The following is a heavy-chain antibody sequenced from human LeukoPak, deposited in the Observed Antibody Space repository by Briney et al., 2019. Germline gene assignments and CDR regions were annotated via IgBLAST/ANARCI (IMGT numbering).Heavy chain of an antibody. J-gene: IGHJ3*02. CDR3: ARDVLVTSSPDAFDI. CDR1: GGSISSGGYY. Sequence: SQTLSLTCTVSGGSISSGGYYWSWIRQHPGKGLEWIGNIYYSGNTYYSPSLKSRVSISLGASKNQFSLKLTSVTAADTATYFCARDVLVTSSPDAFDIWGQGTMVTVS. CDR2: IYYSGNT. D-gene: IGHD2-21*02. V-gene: IGHV4-31*03.